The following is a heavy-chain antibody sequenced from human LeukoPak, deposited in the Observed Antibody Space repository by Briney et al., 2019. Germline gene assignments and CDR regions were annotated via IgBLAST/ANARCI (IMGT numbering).Heavy chain of an antibody. Sequence: PGGSLRLSCAASGFTFSDYYMSWIRQAPGKGLEWVSYISSSGSTIYYADSVKGRFTVSRDNAKNSLYLQMNSLRAEDTAVYYCARDGLIWFGAARFDYWGQGTLVTVSS. J-gene: IGHJ4*02. V-gene: IGHV3-11*01. CDR2: ISSSGSTI. CDR3: ARDGLIWFGAARFDY. CDR1: GFTFSDYY. D-gene: IGHD3-10*01.